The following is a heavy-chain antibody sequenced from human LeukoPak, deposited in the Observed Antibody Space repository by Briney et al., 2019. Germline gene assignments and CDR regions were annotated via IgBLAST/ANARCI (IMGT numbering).Heavy chain of an antibody. D-gene: IGHD1-26*01. CDR3: AVSGSYYGWFDP. Sequence: SETLSLTCTVSGGSISSSSYYWGWIRQPPGKGLEWIGSIYYSGSTYYNPSLRSRVTISVDTSKNQFSLKLSSVTAADTAVYYCAVSGSYYGWFDPWGQGTLVTVSS. CDR1: GGSISSSSYY. V-gene: IGHV4-39*01. J-gene: IGHJ5*02. CDR2: IYYSGST.